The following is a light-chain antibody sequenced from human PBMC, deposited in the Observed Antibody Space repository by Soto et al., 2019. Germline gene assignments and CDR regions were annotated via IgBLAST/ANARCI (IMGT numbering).Light chain of an antibody. V-gene: IGKV1-5*01. CDR1: QSISSW. CDR2: DAS. J-gene: IGKJ2*01. Sequence: DIQMTQSPSNLSASVGDRVTITCRASQSISSWLAWYQQKPGKAPKLLIYDASSLESGVPSRFSGSGSGTEFTLTISSLQPDDFATYYCQQYNSYSLFGQGTKLEIK. CDR3: QQYNSYSL.